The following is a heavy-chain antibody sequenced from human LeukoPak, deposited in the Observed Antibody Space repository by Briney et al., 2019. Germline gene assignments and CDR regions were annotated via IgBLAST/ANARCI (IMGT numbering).Heavy chain of an antibody. Sequence: SETLSLTCTVSGYSISSGYYWGWIRQPPGKGLEWIGSIYHSGSTYYNPSLKSRVTISVDTSKNQFSLKLSSVTAADAAVYYCARDSTTSIGEKVDYWGQGTLVTVSS. J-gene: IGHJ4*02. V-gene: IGHV4-38-2*02. CDR2: IYHSGST. CDR3: ARDSTTSIGEKVDY. CDR1: GYSISSGYY. D-gene: IGHD4-17*01.